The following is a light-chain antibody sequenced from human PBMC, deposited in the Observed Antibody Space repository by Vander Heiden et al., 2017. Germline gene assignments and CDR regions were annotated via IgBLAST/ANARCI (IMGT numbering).Light chain of an antibody. Sequence: QSVLTQTPSVSAAPGQKVTISCSGSSSNIGNNYVSWYQQFQGTTPKLLIADNNKRPSGIPDRFSGSTSGTSATLGITGLQTGDEAVYYCSTYDSNLSGVVFGGGTKVNVL. J-gene: IGLJ3*02. V-gene: IGLV1-51*01. CDR1: SSNIGNNY. CDR2: DNN. CDR3: STYDSNLSGVV.